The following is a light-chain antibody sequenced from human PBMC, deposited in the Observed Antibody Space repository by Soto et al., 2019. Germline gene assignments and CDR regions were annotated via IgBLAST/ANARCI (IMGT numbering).Light chain of an antibody. CDR3: QHYNTFSALT. V-gene: IGKV1-5*01. CDR2: DAS. J-gene: IGKJ4*01. CDR1: QSISSW. Sequence: DIQMTQSPSTLSASVGDRVTITCRASQSISSWLAWYQQKPGKAPNLLIYDASSLESGVPSRFSGSGFGTEFTLTISSLQPDYFATYYCQHYNTFSALTFGGGTKVDIK.